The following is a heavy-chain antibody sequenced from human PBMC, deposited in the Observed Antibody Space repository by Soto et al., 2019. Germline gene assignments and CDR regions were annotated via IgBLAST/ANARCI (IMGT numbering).Heavy chain of an antibody. V-gene: IGHV3-23*01. J-gene: IGHJ6*03. D-gene: IGHD5-18*01. Sequence: EVQLLESGGGLVQPGGSLRLSCAASGFTFSSYAMSWVRQAPGKGLEWVSAISGSGGSTYYADSVKGRFTISRDNSKNRLYRERNRLRAEDTAVDYWAKGGGESYGYVGLYYYMDVWGKGTTVSVSS. CDR1: GFTFSSYA. CDR2: ISGSGGST. CDR3: AKGGGESYGYVGLYYYMDV.